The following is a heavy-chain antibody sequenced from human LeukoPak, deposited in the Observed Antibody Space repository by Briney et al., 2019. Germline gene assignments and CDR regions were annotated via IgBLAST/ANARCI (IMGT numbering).Heavy chain of an antibody. CDR1: GFTFSSYS. CDR3: ESMMRHDAFDI. V-gene: IGHV3-21*01. D-gene: IGHD3-16*01. Sequence: GGSLRLSCAASGFTFSSYSMNWVRQAPGKGLGWVSSISSSSSYIYYADSVKGRFTISRDNAKNSLYLQMNSLRAEDTAVYYCESMMRHDAFDIWGQGTMVTVSS. J-gene: IGHJ3*02. CDR2: ISSSSSYI.